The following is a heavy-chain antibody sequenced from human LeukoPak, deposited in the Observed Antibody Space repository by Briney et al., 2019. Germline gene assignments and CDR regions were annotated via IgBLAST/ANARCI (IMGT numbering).Heavy chain of an antibody. CDR3: ARAMVRGDPYFDY. J-gene: IGHJ4*02. CDR2: ISYDGSNK. CDR1: GFSFSNYG. Sequence: GGSLRLSCAASGFSFSNYGMHWVRQAPGKGLEWVAVISYDGSNKYYADSVKGRFTISRDNSKNTLYLQMNSLRAEDTAVYYCARAMVRGDPYFDYWGQGTLVTVSS. D-gene: IGHD3-10*01. V-gene: IGHV3-30*19.